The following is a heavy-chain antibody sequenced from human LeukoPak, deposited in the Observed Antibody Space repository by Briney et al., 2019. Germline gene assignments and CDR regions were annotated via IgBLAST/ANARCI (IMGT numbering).Heavy chain of an antibody. V-gene: IGHV3-21*01. CDR2: ITSTSSYM. CDR1: GFTSSTYN. Sequence: GGSLRLSCAASGFTSSTYNMNWVRQAPGEGLEWVSSITSTSSYMYYADSVKGRFTISRDNAQNSLYLHMGSLRAEDTAVYYCARDSYSGGYGDDYYYYMDVWGKGTTVTIS. CDR3: ARDSYSGGYGDDYYYYMDV. J-gene: IGHJ6*03. D-gene: IGHD1-26*01.